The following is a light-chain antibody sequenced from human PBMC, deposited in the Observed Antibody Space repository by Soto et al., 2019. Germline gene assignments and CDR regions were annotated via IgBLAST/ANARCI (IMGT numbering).Light chain of an antibody. J-gene: IGKJ1*01. V-gene: IGKV3-15*01. Sequence: RVMTQSPATLSVSPGERAALSCRASQSVSSNLAWYQQKPGQAPRLLIYRASTRATGIPARFSGSGSGTEFTLTISSLQSGDFAVYYCQQYKNWPRTFGQGTKVDIK. CDR2: RAS. CDR1: QSVSSN. CDR3: QQYKNWPRT.